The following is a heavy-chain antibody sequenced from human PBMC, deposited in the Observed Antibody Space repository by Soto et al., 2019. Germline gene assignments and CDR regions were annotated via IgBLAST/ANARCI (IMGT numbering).Heavy chain of an antibody. CDR3: ARDRYSSSWYLLDY. D-gene: IGHD6-13*01. V-gene: IGHV3-48*02. CDR2: ISSSSSTI. Sequence: EVQLVESGGGLVQPGGSLRLSCAASGFTFSSYSMNWVRQAPGKGLEWVSYISSSSSTIYYADSVKGRFTISRDNAKNSLYLQMNSPRDEDTAVYYCARDRYSSSWYLLDYWGQGTLVTVSS. J-gene: IGHJ4*02. CDR1: GFTFSSYS.